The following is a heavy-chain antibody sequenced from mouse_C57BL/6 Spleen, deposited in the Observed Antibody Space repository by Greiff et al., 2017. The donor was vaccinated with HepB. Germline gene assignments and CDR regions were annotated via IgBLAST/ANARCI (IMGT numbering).Heavy chain of an antibody. J-gene: IGHJ2*01. V-gene: IGHV1-50*01. Sequence: QVQLQQPGAELVKPGASVKLSCKASGYTFTSYWMQWVKQRPGQGLEWIGEIDPSDSYTNYNQKFKGKATLTVDTSSSTAYMQLSSLTSEDSAVYYCARLWNYGSSFDYRGQGTTLTVSS. CDR1: GYTFTSYW. D-gene: IGHD1-1*01. CDR3: ARLWNYGSSFDY. CDR2: IDPSDSYT.